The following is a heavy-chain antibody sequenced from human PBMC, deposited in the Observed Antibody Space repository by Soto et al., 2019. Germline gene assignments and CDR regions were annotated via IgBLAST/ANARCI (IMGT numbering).Heavy chain of an antibody. CDR2: IKQDGSEK. J-gene: IGHJ3*02. CDR1: GFTFSSYL. D-gene: IGHD3-10*01. V-gene: IGHV3-7*01. CDR3: ARGGLLWFGEILNAFDI. Sequence: GGSLRLSCAASGFTFSSYLMSWVRQSPGKGLEWVANIKQDGSEKYYVDSVKGRFTISRDNAKNSLYLQMNSLRAEDTAVYYCARGGLLWFGEILNAFDIWGQGTMVTVS.